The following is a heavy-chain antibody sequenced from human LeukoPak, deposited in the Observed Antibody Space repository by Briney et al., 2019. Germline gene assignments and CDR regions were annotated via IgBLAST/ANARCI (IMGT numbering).Heavy chain of an antibody. J-gene: IGHJ4*02. Sequence: SETLSLTCTVSGGSISSSGYYWGWIRQPPGTGLEWIGSIDYSGSTYYNPSLKSRVTISVDTSKNQFSLKLTSVTAADTAMYYCARPNYSGNYYNFDYWGQGTLVTVSS. CDR1: GGSISSSGYY. CDR2: IDYSGST. D-gene: IGHD1-26*01. CDR3: ARPNYSGNYYNFDY. V-gene: IGHV4-39*01.